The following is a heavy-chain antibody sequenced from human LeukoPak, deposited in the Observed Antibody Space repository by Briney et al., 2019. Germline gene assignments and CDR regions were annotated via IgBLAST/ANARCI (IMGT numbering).Heavy chain of an antibody. CDR2: INHSGST. V-gene: IGHV4-34*01. CDR1: GGSFSGYY. D-gene: IGHD6-13*01. CDR3: ARNGVSWYSQYYFDY. Sequence: SETLSLTCAVYGGSFSGYYWSWIRQPPGKGLEWIGEINHSGSTNYNPSLKSRVTISVDTSKNQFSLKLSSVTAADTAVYYCARNGVSWYSQYYFDYWGQGTLVTVSS. J-gene: IGHJ4*02.